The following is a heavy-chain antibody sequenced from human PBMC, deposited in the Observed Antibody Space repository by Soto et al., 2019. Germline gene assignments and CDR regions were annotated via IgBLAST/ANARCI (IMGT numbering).Heavy chain of an antibody. CDR1: GGTFSNYA. CDR3: ARAFESGGFYYGMDV. D-gene: IGHD3-10*01. Sequence: QVQLVQSGAEVKKPGSSVKVYCKASGGTFSNYAFTWVRQAPGQGLERVGGIIPIFGPANYAQNFQGRVTITADIFASTTYMELSSLRSEDTAVYYCARAFESGGFYYGMDVWGQGTTVTVSS. V-gene: IGHV1-69*14. CDR2: IIPIFGPA. J-gene: IGHJ6*02.